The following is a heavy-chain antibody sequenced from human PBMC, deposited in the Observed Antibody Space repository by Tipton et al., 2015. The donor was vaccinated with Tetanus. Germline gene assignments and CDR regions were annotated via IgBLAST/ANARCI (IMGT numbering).Heavy chain of an antibody. J-gene: IGHJ2*01. CDR3: ARVSVTMIVVPNSRGRHFDL. Sequence: TLSLTCTVSGGSISSGGYYWSWIRQHPGKGLEWLGYIYYSGSTYYNPSLKSRVTISVDTSKNQFSLKLSSVTAADTAVYYCARVSVTMIVVPNSRGRHFDLWGRGTLVTVSS. D-gene: IGHD3-22*01. CDR1: GGSISSGGYY. V-gene: IGHV4-31*03. CDR2: IYYSGST.